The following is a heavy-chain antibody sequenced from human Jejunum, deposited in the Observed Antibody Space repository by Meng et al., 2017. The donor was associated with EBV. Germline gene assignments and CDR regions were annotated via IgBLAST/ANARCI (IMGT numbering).Heavy chain of an antibody. J-gene: IGHJ4*02. Sequence: EVQLVESGGGSVQPGGSLRLACAASAFTFGSYWMHWVRQAPGKGLVWVSRIKSDGTTTNYADSVEGRFTISRDNAKNTLYLQMDSLRAEDTAVYYCTRGVGGTSYFDYWGQGTLVTVSS. CDR3: TRGVGGTSYFDY. V-gene: IGHV3-74*01. CDR1: AFTFGSYW. D-gene: IGHD1-26*01. CDR2: IKSDGTTT.